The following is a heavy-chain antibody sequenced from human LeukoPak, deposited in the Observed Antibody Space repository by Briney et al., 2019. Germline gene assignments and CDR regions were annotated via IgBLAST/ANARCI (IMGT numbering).Heavy chain of an antibody. D-gene: IGHD3-9*01. CDR2: IYYSGST. CDR1: GGSISSYY. Sequence: SETLSLTWTVSGGSISSYYWSWIRQPPGKGLEWIGYIYYSGSTNYNPSLKSRVTISVDTSKNQLSLKLSSVTAADTAVYYCARQYDILTGFDYWGQGTLVTVSS. V-gene: IGHV4-59*08. J-gene: IGHJ4*02. CDR3: ARQYDILTGFDY.